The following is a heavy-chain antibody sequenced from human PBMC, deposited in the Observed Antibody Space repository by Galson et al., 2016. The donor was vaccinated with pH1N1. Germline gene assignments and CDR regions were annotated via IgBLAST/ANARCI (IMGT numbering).Heavy chain of an antibody. CDR3: ARNWEGGFDY. Sequence: SLRLSCAASGFTFSSYWMGWVRQAPGKGLEWVANIKQDGSEKHYVDSVKGRFTISRDNAKNSLYLQMNSLRVEDTAVYFCARNWEGGFDYWGQGTLVTV. CDR1: GFTFSSYW. CDR2: IKQDGSEK. D-gene: IGHD7-27*01. J-gene: IGHJ4*02. V-gene: IGHV3-7*01.